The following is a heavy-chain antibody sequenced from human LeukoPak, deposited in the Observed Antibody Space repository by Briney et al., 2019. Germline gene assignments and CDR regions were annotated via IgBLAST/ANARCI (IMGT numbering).Heavy chain of an antibody. CDR3: ALLWELFAPILDK. V-gene: IGHV1-2*02. J-gene: IGHJ4*02. CDR1: GYTFTSYG. Sequence: ASVKVSCMASGYTFTSYGISWVRQAPGQGLEGMGWINPNSGGTNYAQKFQGRVTMTRDTSISTAYMELSRLRSDDTAVYYCALLWELFAPILDKWGQGTLVTVSS. D-gene: IGHD1-26*01. CDR2: INPNSGGT.